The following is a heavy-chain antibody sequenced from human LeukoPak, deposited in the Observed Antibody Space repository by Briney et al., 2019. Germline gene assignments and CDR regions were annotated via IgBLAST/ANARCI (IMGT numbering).Heavy chain of an antibody. J-gene: IGHJ4*02. D-gene: IGHD4-11*01. Sequence: GGSLRLSCAASGFTFSSYAMHWVRQAPGKGLEWVAVISYDGSNKYYADSVKGRFTISRDNSKNTLYLQMNSLRAEDTAVYYCAKDPSGDYSIPNFDYWGQGTLVTVSS. V-gene: IGHV3-30-3*01. CDR1: GFTFSSYA. CDR3: AKDPSGDYSIPNFDY. CDR2: ISYDGSNK.